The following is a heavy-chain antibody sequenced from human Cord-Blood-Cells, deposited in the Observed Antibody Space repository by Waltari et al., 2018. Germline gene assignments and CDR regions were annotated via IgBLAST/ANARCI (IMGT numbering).Heavy chain of an antibody. CDR1: GGTFSSYA. D-gene: IGHD1-7*01. J-gene: IGHJ6*03. V-gene: IGHV1-69*01. CDR2: IIPIFGTA. Sequence: QVQLVQSGAEVKKPGSSVKVSCKASGGTFSSYAISWVRQAPGQGLEWMGGIIPIFGTATYAQKFQGRVTITADESTSTAYMELSSLRSEDTAVYYCARGGITGTTNYYYYMDVWGKGTTVTVSS. CDR3: ARGGITGTTNYYYYMDV.